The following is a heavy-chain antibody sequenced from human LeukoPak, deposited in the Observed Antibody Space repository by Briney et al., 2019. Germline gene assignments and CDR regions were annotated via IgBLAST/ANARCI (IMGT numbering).Heavy chain of an antibody. V-gene: IGHV4-34*01. D-gene: IGHD3-16*02. CDR2: INHSGST. CDR1: GGSFSGYY. CDR3: ARLRLGELSAYYYYYYGMDV. Sequence: SETLSVTCAVYGGSFSGYYWSWIRQPPGKGLEWIGEINHSGSTNYNPSLKSRVTISVDTSKNQFSLKLSSVTAADTAVYYCARLRLGELSAYYYYYYGMDVWGQGTTVTVSS. J-gene: IGHJ6*02.